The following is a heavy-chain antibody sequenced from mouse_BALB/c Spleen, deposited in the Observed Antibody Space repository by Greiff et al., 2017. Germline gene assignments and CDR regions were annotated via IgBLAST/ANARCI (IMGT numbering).Heavy chain of an antibody. CDR3: ARKGGEFYYDYDEGAMDY. J-gene: IGHJ4*01. V-gene: IGHV2-2*02. D-gene: IGHD2-4*01. Sequence: QVQLQQSGPGLVQPSQSLSITCTVSGFSLTSYGVHWVRQSPGKGLEWLGVIWSGGSTDYNAAFISRLSISKDNSKSQVFFKMNSLQANDTAIYYCARKGGEFYYDYDEGAMDYWGQGTSVTVAS. CDR1: GFSLTSYG. CDR2: IWSGGST.